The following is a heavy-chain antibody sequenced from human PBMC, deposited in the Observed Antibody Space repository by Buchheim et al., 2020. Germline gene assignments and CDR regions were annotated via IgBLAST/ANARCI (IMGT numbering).Heavy chain of an antibody. V-gene: IGHV3-23*01. CDR1: GFTFSSFA. CDR2: IGNGGST. CDR3: AKSPGITGTTGFWFDA. Sequence: EVQLLESGGGLVQPGESLRVSCAASGFTFSSFAMSWVRQAPGKGLEWVSAIGNGGSTYYADSVKGWFTVSRDNSKNTLYLQMNSLRAEDTAVYFCAKSPGITGTTGFWFDAWGQGTL. J-gene: IGHJ5*02. D-gene: IGHD1-7*01.